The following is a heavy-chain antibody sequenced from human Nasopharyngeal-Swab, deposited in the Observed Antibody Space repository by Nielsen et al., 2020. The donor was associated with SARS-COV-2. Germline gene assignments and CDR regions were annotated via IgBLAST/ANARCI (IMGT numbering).Heavy chain of an antibody. CDR1: GDCVSNDRAA. CDR2: TWYRSKWNY. V-gene: IGHV6-1*01. Sequence: SQTLPLTCAISGDCVSNDRAAWSWIRPSSSRGLEWLGRTWYRSKWNYDYATSLSGRLTVSPDTAKNQFSLHLNSVTPDDTAVYYCARIQQQLPGIVWGQGTMVIVSS. CDR3: ARIQQQLPGIV. D-gene: IGHD6-13*01. J-gene: IGHJ3*01.